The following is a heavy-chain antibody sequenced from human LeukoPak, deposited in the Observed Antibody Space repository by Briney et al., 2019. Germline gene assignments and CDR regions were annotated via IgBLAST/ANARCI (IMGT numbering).Heavy chain of an antibody. CDR3: ARDREVVTAKAQMDV. J-gene: IGHJ6*03. V-gene: IGHV3-53*01. Sequence: GGSLRLSCAVSGFTVSTNHMSWVRQTPGRGLEWVSVIYNDGNTYYTDSVKGRFTISRDNSKNTVFLQMNSLRVEDTAVYYCARDREVVTAKAQMDVWGKGTTVTVSS. CDR1: GFTVSTNH. D-gene: IGHD2-21*02. CDR2: IYNDGNT.